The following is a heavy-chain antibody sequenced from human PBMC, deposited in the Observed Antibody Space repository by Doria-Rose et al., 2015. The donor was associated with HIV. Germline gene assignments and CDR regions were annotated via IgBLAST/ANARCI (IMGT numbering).Heavy chain of an antibody. CDR1: GYY. J-gene: IGHJ4*02. Sequence: GYYWTWIRQHPVTDLDWIGYIYYSGSTYYNPSLKSRVTISVDTSKNQFSLKLSSVTAADTAVYYRARDSGSYNFDYWGQGTLVTVSS. CDR3: ARDSGSYNFDY. CDR2: IYYSGST. V-gene: IGHV4-31*02. D-gene: IGHD1-26*01.